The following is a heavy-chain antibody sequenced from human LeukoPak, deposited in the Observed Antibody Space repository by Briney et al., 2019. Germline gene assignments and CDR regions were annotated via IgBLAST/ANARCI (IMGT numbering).Heavy chain of an antibody. CDR2: INPNNGGT. V-gene: IGHV1-2*02. D-gene: IGHD2-15*01. J-gene: IGHJ4*02. Sequence: ASVKVSCTASGYXFTIYYIHWVRQAPGQGLEWLGWINPNNGGTDSAENFQGRVIMTKDTSISTAYMELRGLRSDDTAVYYCARDKDPTVFDSWGQGTLVTVSS. CDR3: ARDKDPTVFDS. CDR1: GYXFTIYY.